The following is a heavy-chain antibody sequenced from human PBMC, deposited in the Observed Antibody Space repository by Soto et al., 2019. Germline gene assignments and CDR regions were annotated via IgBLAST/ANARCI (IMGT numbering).Heavy chain of an antibody. CDR3: AKSDCSSTSCYEIDAFDI. Sequence: GGSLRLSCAASGFTFSSYAMNWVRQAPGKGLEWVSAISGSGGSTYYADSVKGRFTISRDNSKNTLYLQMNSLRAEDTAVYYCAKSDCSSTSCYEIDAFDIWGQGTVVTVSS. CDR1: GFTFSSYA. V-gene: IGHV3-23*01. J-gene: IGHJ3*02. D-gene: IGHD2-2*01. CDR2: ISGSGGST.